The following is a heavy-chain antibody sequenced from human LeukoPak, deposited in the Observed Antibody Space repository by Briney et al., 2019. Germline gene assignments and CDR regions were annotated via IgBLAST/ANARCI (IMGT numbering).Heavy chain of an antibody. Sequence: SETLSLTCTVSGGSISSSSYYWGWIRQSPGKGLEWIGSIYYSGSTYYNPSLKSRVTISVDTSKNQFSLKLSSVTAADTAVYYCARHVIAVAGLEVLDYWGQGTLVTVSS. CDR2: IYYSGST. D-gene: IGHD6-19*01. CDR1: GGSISSSSYY. CDR3: ARHVIAVAGLEVLDY. J-gene: IGHJ4*02. V-gene: IGHV4-39*01.